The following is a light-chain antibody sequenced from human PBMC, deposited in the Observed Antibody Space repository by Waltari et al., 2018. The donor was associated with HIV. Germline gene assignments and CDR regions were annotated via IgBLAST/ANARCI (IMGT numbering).Light chain of an antibody. Sequence: DSQMTQSPATLSAYVGDRVTITCRAIQSISSWLAWYQQKPGKAPNLLIYKASSLENGGPSRFSVSGSGTEFTLTISSLQPDDFATYSCQQYDSYPLTFGGGTKVEIK. V-gene: IGKV1-5*03. CDR2: KAS. CDR3: QQYDSYPLT. CDR1: QSISSW. J-gene: IGKJ4*01.